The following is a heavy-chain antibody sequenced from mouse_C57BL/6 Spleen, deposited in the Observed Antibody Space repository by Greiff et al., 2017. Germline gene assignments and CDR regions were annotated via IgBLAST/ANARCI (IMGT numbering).Heavy chain of an antibody. Sequence: VQLQQPGAELVMPGASVKLSCKASGYTFTRYWMHWVKQRPGPGLEWIGEIDPSASYTNYNQKFKVKSSLTVDKSSSKAYMQLSSRTSEDSAVYYFARSLRLDYFDYGGQGTTLTVSS. CDR3: ARSLRLDYFDY. J-gene: IGHJ2*01. CDR2: IDPSASYT. CDR1: GYTFTRYW. V-gene: IGHV1-69*01. D-gene: IGHD4-1*01.